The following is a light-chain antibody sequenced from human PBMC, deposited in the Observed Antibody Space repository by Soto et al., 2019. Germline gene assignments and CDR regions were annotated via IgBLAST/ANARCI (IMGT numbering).Light chain of an antibody. CDR3: CASAGSYSFV. V-gene: IGLV2-11*01. CDR2: DVS. CDR1: SSDVGGYNH. J-gene: IGLJ1*01. Sequence: QSALTQPRSVSGSPGQSVTISCTGSSSDVGGYNHVSWYQHHPGKAPKVMIYDVSKRPSGVPDRFSGSKSGNTASLTISGLQAEDEADYYCCASAGSYSFVFGTGTKLTVL.